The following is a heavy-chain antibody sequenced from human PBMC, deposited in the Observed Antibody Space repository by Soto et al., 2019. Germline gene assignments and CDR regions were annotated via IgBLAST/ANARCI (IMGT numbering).Heavy chain of an antibody. CDR3: ARSGQGDYYFWSGYYIGYQQDYYYMDV. D-gene: IGHD3-3*01. V-gene: IGHV3-13*01. CDR2: IGTAGDT. J-gene: IGHJ6*03. CDR1: GFTFSSYD. Sequence: GGSLRLSCAASGFTFSSYDMHWVRQATGKGLEWVSAIGTAGDTYYPGSVKGRFTISRENAKNSLYLQMNSLRAGDTAVYYCARSGQGDYYFWSGYYIGYQQDYYYMDVWGKGTTVTVSS.